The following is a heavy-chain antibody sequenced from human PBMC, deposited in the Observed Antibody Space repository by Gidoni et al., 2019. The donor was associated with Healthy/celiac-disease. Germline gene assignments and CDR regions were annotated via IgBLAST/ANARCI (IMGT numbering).Heavy chain of an antibody. CDR3: AKVNELRSPSYYFDY. V-gene: IGHV3-9*01. Sequence: EVQLVESGGGLVQPGRSLRLSCAASGFTFDDYAMHWVRQAPGKGLEWVSGISWNSGSIGYADSVKGRFTISRDNAKNSLYLQMNSLRAEDTALYYCAKVNELRSPSYYFDYWGQGTLVTVSS. D-gene: IGHD1-7*01. CDR1: GFTFDDYA. CDR2: ISWNSGSI. J-gene: IGHJ4*02.